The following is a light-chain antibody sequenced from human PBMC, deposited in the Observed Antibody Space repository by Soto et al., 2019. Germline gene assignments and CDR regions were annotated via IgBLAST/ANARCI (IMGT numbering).Light chain of an antibody. J-gene: IGKJ1*01. CDR2: DAS. CDR1: QSISSW. V-gene: IGKV1-5*01. CDR3: QQYNSYSQ. Sequence: DIQMTQSPSTLSASVGDGVTITCRASQSISSWLAWYQQKPGKAPKLLIYDASSLESGVPSRFSGSGSGTEFTLTISSLQPDDFATYYCQQYNSYSQFGQGTKVDIK.